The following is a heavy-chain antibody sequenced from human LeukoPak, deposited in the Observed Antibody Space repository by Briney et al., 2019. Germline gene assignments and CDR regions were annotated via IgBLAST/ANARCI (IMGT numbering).Heavy chain of an antibody. V-gene: IGHV3-23*01. CDR1: GFTFSSYA. D-gene: IGHD3-10*01. J-gene: IGHJ4*02. Sequence: GGSLRLSCAASGFTFSSYAMTWVRQAPGKGLEWVSSISGSGGNTYHTDSVKGRFTISRDNSKNTLYLEMNSLRAEDTAVYYCAKDRAPYGSGTPFSYWGQGTLVTVSS. CDR2: ISGSGGNT. CDR3: AKDRAPYGSGTPFSY.